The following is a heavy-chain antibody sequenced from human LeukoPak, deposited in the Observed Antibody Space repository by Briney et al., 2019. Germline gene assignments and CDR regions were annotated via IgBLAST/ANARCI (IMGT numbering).Heavy chain of an antibody. V-gene: IGHV4-34*01. J-gene: IGHJ2*01. CDR1: GASFRAYY. D-gene: IGHD3-16*01. Sequence: TSETLSLTCAVHGASFRAYYWAWIRQAPGKGLEWIGEINDSGHARYNASLKSRVTMSVETSKNQFSLKMKSVTAADTAVYYCASSRDLYQDAFTSYWYFDVWGRGSLVTVSS. CDR2: INDSGHA. CDR3: ASSRDLYQDAFTSYWYFDV.